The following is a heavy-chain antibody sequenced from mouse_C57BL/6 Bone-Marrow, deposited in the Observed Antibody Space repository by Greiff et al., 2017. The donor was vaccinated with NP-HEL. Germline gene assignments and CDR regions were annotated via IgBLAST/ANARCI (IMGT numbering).Heavy chain of an antibody. CDR2: IYPRSGNT. V-gene: IGHV1-81*01. Sequence: QVQLQQSGAELARPGASVKLSCKASGYTFTSYGISWVKQRTGQGLEWIGEIYPRSGNTYYNEKFKGKATLTADKSSSTAYMELRSLTSEDSAVYFCAREVLGGYHYWYFDVWGTGTTVTVSS. J-gene: IGHJ1*03. D-gene: IGHD2-2*01. CDR3: AREVLGGYHYWYFDV. CDR1: GYTFTSYG.